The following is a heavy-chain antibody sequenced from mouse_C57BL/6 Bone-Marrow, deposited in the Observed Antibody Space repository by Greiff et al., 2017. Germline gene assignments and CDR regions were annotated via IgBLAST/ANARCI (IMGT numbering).Heavy chain of an antibody. CDR2: IYPRSGNT. V-gene: IGHV1-81*01. CDR3: ARRTLPAMDY. Sequence: QVQLKQSGAELARPGASVKLSCKASGYTFTSYGISWVKQRTGQGLEWIGEIYPRSGNTYYNEKFKGKATLTADKSSSTAYMELRSLTSEDSAVYFCARRTLPAMDYWGQGTSVTVSS. J-gene: IGHJ4*01. CDR1: GYTFTSYG.